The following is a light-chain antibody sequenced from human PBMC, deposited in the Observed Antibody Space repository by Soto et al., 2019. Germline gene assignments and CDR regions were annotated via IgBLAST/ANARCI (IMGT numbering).Light chain of an antibody. J-gene: IGLJ2*01. V-gene: IGLV1-47*02. Sequence: QSVLTQPPSASGTPGQRVTISCSGSSSNIGTNYVYWYHHLPGTAPKLLIYSNNQRPSGVPDRFSGSKSGTSASLAISGLQSEDEADFYCASWDDSVRGVVFGGGTKAHRP. CDR1: SSNIGTNY. CDR2: SNN. CDR3: ASWDDSVRGVV.